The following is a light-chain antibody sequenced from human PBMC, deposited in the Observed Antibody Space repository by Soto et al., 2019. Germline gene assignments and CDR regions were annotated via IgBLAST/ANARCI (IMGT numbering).Light chain of an antibody. J-gene: IGLJ1*01. Sequence: QAVVTQPASVSGSPGQSITISCTGSNNDIGAYNFVSWYQQYPGKAPKLILFEVTTRPSGVSDRFSGSKTGNTASLTISGLQAEDEADYYCCSYSNRNSLLYVFGSGTKVTVL. CDR3: CSYSNRNSLLYV. CDR1: NNDIGAYNF. CDR2: EVT. V-gene: IGLV2-14*03.